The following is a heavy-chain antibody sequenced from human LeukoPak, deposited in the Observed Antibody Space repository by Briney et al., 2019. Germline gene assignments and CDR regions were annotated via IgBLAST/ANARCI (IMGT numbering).Heavy chain of an antibody. V-gene: IGHV4-59*01. CDR3: ARAVASFDY. Sequence: SETLSLTCTVSGGSISSYYWSWIRQPPGKGLEWIGYIYYSGSTNYNPSLKSRVTISVDTSKNQFSLRLSSVTAADTAVYYCARAVASFDYWGQGTLVTVSS. CDR1: GGSISSYY. J-gene: IGHJ4*02. CDR2: IYYSGST.